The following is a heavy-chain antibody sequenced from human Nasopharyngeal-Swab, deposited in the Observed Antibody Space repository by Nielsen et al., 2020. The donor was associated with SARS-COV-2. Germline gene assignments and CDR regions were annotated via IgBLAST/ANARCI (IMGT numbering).Heavy chain of an antibody. CDR3: SNGRWSTRLFDS. Sequence: GESLKISCAASGFTFSTYTMHWVRQAPGKGLEWVSSITSTSSNMYYADSLKGRFTISRDNAKSSLYLQVNSLGAEDTAVYYCSNGRWSTRLFDSWGQGTLVTVSS. CDR1: GFTFSTYT. D-gene: IGHD4-23*01. J-gene: IGHJ4*02. CDR2: ITSTSSNM. V-gene: IGHV3-21*01.